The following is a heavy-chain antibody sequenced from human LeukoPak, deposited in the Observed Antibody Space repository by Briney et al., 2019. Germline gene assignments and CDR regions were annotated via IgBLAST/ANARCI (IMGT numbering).Heavy chain of an antibody. J-gene: IGHJ4*02. D-gene: IGHD3-9*01. CDR1: GFTFSSYW. Sequence: TGGSLRLSCAASGFTFSSYWMRWVRQAPGKGLVWVSRINSDGSSASYADSVKGRFTISRDNAKNTLYLQMNSLRAEDTAVYYCARVLRYFDWPDYWGQGTLVTVSS. V-gene: IGHV3-74*01. CDR3: ARVLRYFDWPDY. CDR2: INSDGSSA.